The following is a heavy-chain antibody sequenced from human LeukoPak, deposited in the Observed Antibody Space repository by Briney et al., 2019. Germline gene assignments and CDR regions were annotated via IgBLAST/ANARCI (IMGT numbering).Heavy chain of an antibody. CDR2: ISGDNGNT. J-gene: IGHJ4*02. D-gene: IGHD3-10*01. V-gene: IGHV1-18*01. CDR1: GHSFTNYG. CDR3: ARDNEGYYFASGSSVLDY. Sequence: ASVKVSCKASGHSFTNYGISWVRQAPGQGLEWMGWISGDNGNTKYALKFQDRVTLTTERSATTVYMELRKLKSDDTAVYYCARDNEGYYFASGSSVLDYWGQGTLVTASA.